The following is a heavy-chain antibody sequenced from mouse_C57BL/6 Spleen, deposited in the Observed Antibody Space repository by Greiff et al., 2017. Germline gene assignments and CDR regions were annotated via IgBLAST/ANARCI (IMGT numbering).Heavy chain of an antibody. CDR3: ARYYSNYVVGY. Sequence: QVQLQQSGPELVKPGASVKISCKASGYAFSSSWMNWVKQRPGQGLEWIGRINPGDGDTNYNGKFKGKATLTADKSSSTAYMQLSSLTSEDSAVYFCARYYSNYVVGYWGQGTTLTVSS. D-gene: IGHD2-5*01. CDR2: INPGDGDT. V-gene: IGHV1-82*01. J-gene: IGHJ2*01. CDR1: GYAFSSSW.